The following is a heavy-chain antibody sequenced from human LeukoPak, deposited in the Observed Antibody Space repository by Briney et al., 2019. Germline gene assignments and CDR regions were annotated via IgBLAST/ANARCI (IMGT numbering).Heavy chain of an antibody. V-gene: IGHV4-4*07. CDR3: AREDPLVAARGLDY. CDR1: GGSISSYF. J-gene: IGHJ4*02. D-gene: IGHD2-15*01. Sequence: SETLSLTCTVSGGSISSYFWNWIRQPAGKGLEWVGRIYASGNTDYNPSLKSRLTMSLDTSNNQFSLRLTSVSAADTAVYFCAREDPLVAARGLDYWGQGILVTVSS. CDR2: IYASGNT.